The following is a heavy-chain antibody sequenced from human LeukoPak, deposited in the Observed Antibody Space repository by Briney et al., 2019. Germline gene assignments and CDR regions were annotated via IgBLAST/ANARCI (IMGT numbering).Heavy chain of an antibody. CDR3: ARETPERWLQYKSNSGFDY. CDR2: IYTSGST. Sequence: SETLSLTCTVSGGSISSYYWSWIRQPAGKGLEWIGRIYTSGSTNYNPSLKSRVTMSVDTSKNQFSLKLSSVTAADTAVYYCARETPERWLQYKSNSGFDYWGQGTLVTVSS. CDR1: GGSISSYY. J-gene: IGHJ4*02. V-gene: IGHV4-4*07. D-gene: IGHD5-24*01.